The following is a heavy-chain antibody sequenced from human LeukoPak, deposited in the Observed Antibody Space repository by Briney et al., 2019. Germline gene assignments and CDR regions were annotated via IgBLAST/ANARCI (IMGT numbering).Heavy chain of an antibody. D-gene: IGHD5-18*01. J-gene: IGHJ4*02. V-gene: IGHV4-61*02. CDR3: AREERAMVYFDY. CDR2: IYTSGST. Sequence: SQTLSLTRTVSGGSISSGSYYWSWIRQPAGKGLEWIGRIYTSGSTNYNPSLKSRVTISVDTSKNQFSLKLSSVTAADTAVYYCAREERAMVYFDYWGQGTLVTVSS. CDR1: GGSISSGSYY.